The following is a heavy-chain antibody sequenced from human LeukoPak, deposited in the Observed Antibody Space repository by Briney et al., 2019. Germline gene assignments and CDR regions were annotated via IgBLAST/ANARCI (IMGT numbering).Heavy chain of an antibody. Sequence: PSGTLSLTCAVSGGSISSSNWWSWVRQPPGKGLEWIGEIYHSGSTNYNPSLKSRVTISVDKSKNQFSLKLSSVTAADTAVYYCARKTYCGGDCQLYYYYGMDVWGQGTTVTVSS. D-gene: IGHD2-21*02. J-gene: IGHJ6*02. V-gene: IGHV4-4*02. CDR1: GGSISSSNW. CDR2: IYHSGST. CDR3: ARKTYCGGDCQLYYYYGMDV.